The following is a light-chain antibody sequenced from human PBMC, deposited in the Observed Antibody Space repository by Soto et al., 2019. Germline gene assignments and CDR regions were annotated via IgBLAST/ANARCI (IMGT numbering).Light chain of an antibody. CDR2: EVS. V-gene: IGLV2-8*01. CDR3: TSYAGSNNFV. Sequence: QSALTQPPSASGSPGQSVNISCTGTSSDVGDYNYVSWYQQHPGKAPKLMIYEVSKRPSGVHDSFSGSKSGNTASLTVSGLQAEDEADYCCTSYAGSNNFVFGAGTKVTVL. J-gene: IGLJ1*01. CDR1: SSDVGDYNY.